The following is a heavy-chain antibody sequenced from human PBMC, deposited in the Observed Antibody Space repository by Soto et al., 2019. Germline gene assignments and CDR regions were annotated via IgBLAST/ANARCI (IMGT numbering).Heavy chain of an antibody. J-gene: IGHJ4*02. V-gene: IGHV3-7*04. Sequence: EVQLVESGGGLVQPGGSLRLSCAASAFTFRNCWMSWVRQAPGKGLECVAKIKQDGSEKYYVDSVKGRFTISRDNAKNSLYLQMNSLTVEDTAMYYCARASSSTSGAIDYWGQGTLVTVSS. CDR3: ARASSSTSGAIDY. CDR2: IKQDGSEK. CDR1: AFTFRNCW. D-gene: IGHD2-2*01.